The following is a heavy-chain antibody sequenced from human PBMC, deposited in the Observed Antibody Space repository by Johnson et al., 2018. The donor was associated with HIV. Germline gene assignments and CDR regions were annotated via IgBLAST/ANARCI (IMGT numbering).Heavy chain of an antibody. D-gene: IGHD3-22*01. Sequence: QLVESGGGLVQPGGSLRLSCAASGFTFSDYYMSWIRQAPGKWLEWVSYISSSGSTIYYADSVKGRFTISRDNAKNSLYLQMNSLRAEDTAVYYCARDWVQSPDYYDPVFFDIWGQGTMVTVSS. CDR1: GFTFSDYY. J-gene: IGHJ3*02. CDR2: ISSSGSTI. V-gene: IGHV3-11*04. CDR3: ARDWVQSPDYYDPVFFDI.